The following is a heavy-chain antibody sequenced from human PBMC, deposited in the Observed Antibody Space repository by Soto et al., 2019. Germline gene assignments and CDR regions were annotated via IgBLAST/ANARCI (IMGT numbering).Heavy chain of an antibody. CDR3: ARGAAAGYYYYYGMDV. V-gene: IGHV1-69*02. D-gene: IGHD6-13*01. CDR1: GGTFSSYT. Sequence: QVQLVQSGAEVKKPGSSVKVSCKASGGTFSSYTISWVRQAPGQGLEWMGRIIPILGIANYAQRYQGRVTITADKSTSTAYMERSSLRPEDTDVDYCARGAAAGYYYYYGMDVWGQGTTVTVSS. J-gene: IGHJ6*02. CDR2: IIPILGIA.